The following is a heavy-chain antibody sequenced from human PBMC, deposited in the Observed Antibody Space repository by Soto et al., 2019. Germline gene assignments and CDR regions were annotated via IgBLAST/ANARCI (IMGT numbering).Heavy chain of an antibody. Sequence: EVQLVESRGGLVKPGGSLRLSCAASGFTFSSYTMNWVSQAPGKGLEWVSSISSGSSYIYYADSMKGRFTISRDNAKNSLYLQMNSLRAEDTAVYYCARGVLSDSGTCHWGRGTLVTVSS. CDR2: ISSGSSYI. D-gene: IGHD2-15*01. J-gene: IGHJ4*02. CDR3: ARGVLSDSGTCH. V-gene: IGHV3-21*01. CDR1: GFTFSSYT.